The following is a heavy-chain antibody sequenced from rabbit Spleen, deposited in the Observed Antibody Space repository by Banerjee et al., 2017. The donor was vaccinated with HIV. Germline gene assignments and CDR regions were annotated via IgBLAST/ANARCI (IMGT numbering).Heavy chain of an antibody. D-gene: IGHD4-1*01. CDR1: GFSFSSSDY. V-gene: IGHV1S40*01. CDR3: ARDLAGVIGWNFSL. CDR2: IAGGSSAFT. J-gene: IGHJ4*01. Sequence: QSLEESGGDLVKPGGTLTLTCTASGFSFSSSDYMCWVRQAPGKGLEWISCIAGGSSAFTYSATWAKGRFTISKTSSTTVTLQMTSLTGADTATYFCARDLAGVIGWNFSLWGPGTLVTVS.